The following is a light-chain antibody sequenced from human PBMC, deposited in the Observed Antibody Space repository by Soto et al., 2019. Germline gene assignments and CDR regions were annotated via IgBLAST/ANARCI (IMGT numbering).Light chain of an antibody. CDR2: EVS. V-gene: IGLV2-8*01. CDR1: SSDVGAYNY. CDR3: ISYAGSRFYV. Sequence: QSALTQPPSASGSPGQSVTISCTGTSSDVGAYNYVSWYQQHPGKAPKLMIYEVSKRPSGVPDRFSGSKSGNAASLTVSGLQAEDEADYYCISYAGSRFYVFGTGTKVTV. J-gene: IGLJ1*01.